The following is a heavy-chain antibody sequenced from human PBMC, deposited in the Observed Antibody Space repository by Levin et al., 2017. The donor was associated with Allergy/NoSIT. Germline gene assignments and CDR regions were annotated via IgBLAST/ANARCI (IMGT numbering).Heavy chain of an antibody. CDR2: ISYDGSNK. CDR3: AKGQYYYDSSGYYYEDY. Sequence: GESLKISCAASGFTFSSYGMHWVRQAPGKGLEWVAVISYDGSNKYYADSVKGRFTISRDNSKNTLYLQMNSLRAEDTAVYYCAKGQYYYDSSGYYYEDYWGQGTLVTVSS. V-gene: IGHV3-30*18. CDR1: GFTFSSYG. D-gene: IGHD3-22*01. J-gene: IGHJ4*02.